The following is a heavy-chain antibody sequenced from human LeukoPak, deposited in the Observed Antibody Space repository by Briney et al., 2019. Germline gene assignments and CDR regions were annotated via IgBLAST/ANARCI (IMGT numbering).Heavy chain of an antibody. CDR2: ISGSGGST. Sequence: GGTLRLSCAASGFTFSSYGMSWVRQAPGKGLEWVSAISGSGGSTYYADSVKGRFTISRDNSKNTLYLQMDSLRDEDTAVYYCAKDSHWILFDDWGQGTLVTVSS. V-gene: IGHV3-23*01. CDR1: GFTFSSYG. J-gene: IGHJ4*02. CDR3: AKDSHWILFDD. D-gene: IGHD2-2*03.